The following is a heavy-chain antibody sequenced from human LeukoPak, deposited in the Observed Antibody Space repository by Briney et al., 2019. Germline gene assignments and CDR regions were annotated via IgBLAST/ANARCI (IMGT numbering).Heavy chain of an antibody. V-gene: IGHV3-7*01. CDR1: GFTFSDYW. CDR3: VRNLDFWGDSEDY. D-gene: IGHD3-3*01. CDR2: IKHDGSED. J-gene: IGHJ4*02. Sequence: GGSLRLSCAASGFTFSDYWMTWVGQAPGKWLEWVANIKHDGSEDYYLDSVKGRFTISRDNAKSSMWLQMNSLRAEDTAVYYCVRNLDFWGDSEDYWGQGTLVTVSS.